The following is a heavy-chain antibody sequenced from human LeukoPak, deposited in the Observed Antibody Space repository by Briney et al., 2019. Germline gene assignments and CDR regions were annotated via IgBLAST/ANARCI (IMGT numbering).Heavy chain of an antibody. CDR3: ARNGGGGSSDI. Sequence: GGSLRLSCAASGFTFSSYGMHWVRQAPGKGLEWVSVISYDGSNKYYADSVKGRFTISRDNSKNTLYLQMNSLRAEDTAMYYWARNGGGGSSDIWGKGTMVSVSS. D-gene: IGHD4-23*01. CDR1: GFTFSSYG. CDR2: ISYDGSNK. J-gene: IGHJ3*02. V-gene: IGHV3-30*03.